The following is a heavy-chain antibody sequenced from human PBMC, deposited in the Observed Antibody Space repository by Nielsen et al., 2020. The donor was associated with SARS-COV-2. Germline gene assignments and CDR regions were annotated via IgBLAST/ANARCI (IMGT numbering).Heavy chain of an antibody. CDR1: GYTFTSYD. CDR3: ARNDYYDSSGYLVWFDP. D-gene: IGHD3-22*01. J-gene: IGHJ5*02. V-gene: IGHV1-8*01. CDR2: MNPNSGNT. Sequence: ASVKVSCKASGYTFTSYDINWVRQATGQGLEWMGWMNPNSGNTGYAQKFQGRVTMTRNTSISTAYMELSSLRSEDTAVYYCARNDYYDSSGYLVWFDPWGQGTLVTVSS.